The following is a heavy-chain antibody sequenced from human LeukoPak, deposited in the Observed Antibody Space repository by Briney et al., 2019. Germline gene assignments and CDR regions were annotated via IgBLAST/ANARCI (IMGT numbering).Heavy chain of an antibody. D-gene: IGHD3-10*01. Sequence: SETLSLTCTVSGGSISSGSYYWSWIRQPAGKGLEWIGRIYTSGSTNYNPSFKSRVTISVDTSKNQFSLKLSSVTAADTAVYYCARYVIWFGDNYFDYWGQGTLVTVSS. V-gene: IGHV4-61*02. J-gene: IGHJ4*02. CDR1: GGSISSGSYY. CDR3: ARYVIWFGDNYFDY. CDR2: IYTSGST.